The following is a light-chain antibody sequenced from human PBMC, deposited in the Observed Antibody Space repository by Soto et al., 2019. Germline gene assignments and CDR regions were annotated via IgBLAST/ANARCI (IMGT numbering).Light chain of an antibody. V-gene: IGKV3-15*01. CDR3: HQYNSWPYT. J-gene: IGKJ2*01. CDR2: GAS. Sequence: MTQSPATLSVSPGERATLSCRASQSVSSHLAWYQQKPGQAPRLFIFGASTRATGISARFSGSWSATEFTLTISSLQSEDFAVYYCHQYNSWPYTFGQGTKLEIK. CDR1: QSVSSH.